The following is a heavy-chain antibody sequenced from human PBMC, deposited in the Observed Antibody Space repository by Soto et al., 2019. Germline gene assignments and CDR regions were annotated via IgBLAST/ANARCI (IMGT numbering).Heavy chain of an antibody. D-gene: IGHD3-22*01. CDR1: GGSLSSYY. J-gene: IGHJ4*02. V-gene: IGHV4-4*07. CDR3: ARDSLSPYYYDSSGYWSYFDY. Sequence: NPSETLSLTCTVSGGSLSSYYWSWIRQPAGKGLEWIGRIYTSGSTNYNPSLKSRVTMSVDTSKNQFSLKLSSVTAADTAVYYCARDSLSPYYYDSSGYWSYFDYWGQGTLVTVSS. CDR2: IYTSGST.